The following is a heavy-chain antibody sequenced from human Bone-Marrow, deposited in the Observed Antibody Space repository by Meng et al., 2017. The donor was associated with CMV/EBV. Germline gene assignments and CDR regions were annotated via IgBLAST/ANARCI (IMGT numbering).Heavy chain of an antibody. CDR1: GFTFSSYG. D-gene: IGHD3-22*01. Sequence: GESLKISFAASGFTFSSYGMHWVRQAPGKGLEWVAFIRYDGSNKYYADSVKGRFTISRDNSKNTLYLQMNSLRAEDTAVYYCAKDGALYYYDSSGYYGSGVSFDYWGQGTLVTVPS. V-gene: IGHV3-30*02. CDR3: AKDGALYYYDSSGYYGSGVSFDY. J-gene: IGHJ4*02. CDR2: IRYDGSNK.